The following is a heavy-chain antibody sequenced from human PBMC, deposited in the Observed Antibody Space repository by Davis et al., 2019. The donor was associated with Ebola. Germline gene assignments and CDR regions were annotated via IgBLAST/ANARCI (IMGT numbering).Heavy chain of an antibody. J-gene: IGHJ5*02. D-gene: IGHD3-10*01. V-gene: IGHV1-3*01. CDR2: INAGNGNT. CDR3: ARDHTLKITMVRGVLYWFDP. CDR1: GYTFTSYD. Sequence: ASVKVSCKASGYTFTSYDINWVRQAPGQRLEWMGWINAGNGNTKYSQKFQGRVTITRDTSASTAYMELSSLRSEDTAVYYCARDHTLKITMVRGVLYWFDPWGQGTLVTVSS.